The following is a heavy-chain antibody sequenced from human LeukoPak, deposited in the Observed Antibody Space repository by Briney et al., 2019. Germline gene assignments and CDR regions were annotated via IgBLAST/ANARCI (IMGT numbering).Heavy chain of an antibody. V-gene: IGHV3-23*01. CDR3: AKDSLARGY. J-gene: IGHJ4*02. Sequence: GGSLRLSCAASGFTFSSYGMSWVRQAPGKGLEWVSAISGSGGSTYYADSVKGRFTISRDNSKNTLYLQMNNLRADDTAVYYCAKDSLARGYWGQGTLVTVSS. CDR2: ISGSGGST. CDR1: GFTFSSYG.